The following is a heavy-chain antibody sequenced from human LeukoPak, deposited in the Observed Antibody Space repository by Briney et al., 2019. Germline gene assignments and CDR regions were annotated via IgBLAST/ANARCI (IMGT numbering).Heavy chain of an antibody. Sequence: GGSLRLSCAASGFTFSSYAMSWVRQAPGKGLEWVSAISGSGGSTYYADSVKGRFTVSRDNSKNTLYLQMNSLRAEDTAVYYCAKLRWLQSAGWYFDYWGQGTLVTVSS. CDR1: GFTFSSYA. CDR2: ISGSGGST. CDR3: AKLRWLQSAGWYFDY. J-gene: IGHJ4*02. V-gene: IGHV3-23*01. D-gene: IGHD5-24*01.